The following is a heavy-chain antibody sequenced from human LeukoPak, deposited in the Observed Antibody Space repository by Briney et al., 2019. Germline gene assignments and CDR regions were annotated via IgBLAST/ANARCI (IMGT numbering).Heavy chain of an antibody. CDR2: ITSSGTYI. J-gene: IGHJ4*02. V-gene: IGHV3-21*01. D-gene: IGHD2-2*01. CDR3: ARGSSNHPPYYFDY. CDR1: GFTFTNYN. Sequence: GGSLRLSCAASGFTFTNYNMNWVRQAPGKGLEWVSSITSSGTYIFYADSVKGRFTISRDNAKNSLYLQMNSLRAEDSAEYYCARGSSNHPPYYFDYWGQGTLVTVSS.